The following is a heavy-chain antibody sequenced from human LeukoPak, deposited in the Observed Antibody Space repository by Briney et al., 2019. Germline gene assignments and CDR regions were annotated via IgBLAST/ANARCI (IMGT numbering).Heavy chain of an antibody. Sequence: ASVKVSCKASGYPFTSYYMHWLRQAPGQGLEWMGWINFSGGTKYAEKFRGRVTMTRGTSMATAYMELTTLTSDDTAVYYCARDLRLFDYWGQGTLITVSS. CDR3: ARDLRLFDY. D-gene: IGHD3-3*01. V-gene: IGHV1-2*02. CDR1: GYPFTSYY. CDR2: INFSGGT. J-gene: IGHJ4*02.